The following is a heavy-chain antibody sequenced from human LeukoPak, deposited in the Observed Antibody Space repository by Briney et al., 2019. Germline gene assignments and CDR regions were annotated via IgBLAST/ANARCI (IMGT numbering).Heavy chain of an antibody. CDR2: ISGSGGST. CDR3: ARERVLRV. V-gene: IGHV3-23*01. D-gene: IGHD3-10*02. CDR1: GFTFTTYA. Sequence: PGGSLRLSCAASGFTFTTYAMTWVRQAPGKGLEWVSAISGSGGSTNYAASVKGRFTVSRDNAKNSVYLQMSSLRAEDTAVYYCARERVLRVWGQGTLVTVSS. J-gene: IGHJ4*02.